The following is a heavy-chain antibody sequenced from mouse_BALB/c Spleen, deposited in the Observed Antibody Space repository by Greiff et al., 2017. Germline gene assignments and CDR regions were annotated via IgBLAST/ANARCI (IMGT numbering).Heavy chain of an antibody. CDR2: ISSGGSYT. CDR3: ARGGHYDYDDAMDY. CDR1: GFTFSSYG. D-gene: IGHD2-4*01. V-gene: IGHV5-6*01. J-gene: IGHJ4*01. Sequence: EVHLVESGGDLVKPGGSLKLSCAASGFTFSSYGMSWVRQTPDKRLEWVATISSGGSYTYYPDSVKGRFTISRDNAKNTLYLQMSSLKSEDTAMYYCARGGHYDYDDAMDYWGQGTSVTVSS.